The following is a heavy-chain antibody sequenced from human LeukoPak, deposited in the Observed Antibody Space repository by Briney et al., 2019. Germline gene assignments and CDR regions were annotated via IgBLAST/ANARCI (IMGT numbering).Heavy chain of an antibody. V-gene: IGHV3-23*01. D-gene: IGHD5/OR15-5a*01. J-gene: IGHJ6*03. CDR1: GFTFSSFA. Sequence: GGSLRLSCAASGFTFSSFAMSWVRQAPGKGLEWVSAISGSGGGTYYADSVKGRFTISRDNSKNTLYLQTNSLRAEDTAIYYCAKCLPYYYYMDVWGKGTTVTVSS. CDR3: AKCLPYYYYMDV. CDR2: ISGSGGGT.